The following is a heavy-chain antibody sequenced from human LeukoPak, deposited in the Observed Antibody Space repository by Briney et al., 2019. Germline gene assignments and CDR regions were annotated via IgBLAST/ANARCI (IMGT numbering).Heavy chain of an antibody. J-gene: IGHJ4*02. D-gene: IGHD1-26*01. V-gene: IGHV3-66*01. CDR1: GFTVSSNY. CDR3: ARATYSGSYSDFGY. Sequence: GGSLRLSCAASGFTVSSNYMSWVRQAPGKGLEWVSVIYSGGSTYYADSVKGRFTISRDNSKNTLYLQMNSRRAEDTAVYYCARATYSGSYSDFGYWGQGTLVTVSS. CDR2: IYSGGST.